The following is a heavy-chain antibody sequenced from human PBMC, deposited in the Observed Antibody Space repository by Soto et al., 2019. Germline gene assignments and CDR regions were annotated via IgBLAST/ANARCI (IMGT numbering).Heavy chain of an antibody. J-gene: IGHJ4*02. CDR2: ISSSGSTI. D-gene: IGHD6-19*01. V-gene: IGHV3-48*03. CDR1: GFTFSSYE. CDR3: ARAQWLVTPSDY. Sequence: GGSLRLSCAASGFTFSSYEMNWVRQAPGKGLEWVSYISSSGSTIYYADSVKGRFTISRDNAKNSLSLQMNSLRAEDTAVYYCARAQWLVTPSDYWGQGTLVTVSS.